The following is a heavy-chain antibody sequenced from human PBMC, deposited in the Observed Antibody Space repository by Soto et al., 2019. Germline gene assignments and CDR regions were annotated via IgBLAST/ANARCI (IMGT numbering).Heavy chain of an antibody. CDR1: GFTFSSYW. CDR2: INSDGSST. V-gene: IGHV3-74*01. J-gene: IGHJ6*02. Sequence: EVQLVESGGGLVQPGGSLRLSCAASGFTFSSYWMHWVRQAPGKGLVWVSRINSDGSSTSYADSVKGRFTISRDNAKNTLYLQMNSLRAEDTAVYYCARDDPLIAVADYGMDVWGQGTTVTVSS. D-gene: IGHD6-19*01. CDR3: ARDDPLIAVADYGMDV.